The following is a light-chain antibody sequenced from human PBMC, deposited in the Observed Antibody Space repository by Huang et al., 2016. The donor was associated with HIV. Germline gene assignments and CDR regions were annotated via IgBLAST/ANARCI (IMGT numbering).Light chain of an antibody. Sequence: DIQMTQSPSSLSASVGDRVTITCRASQSITRDLNWYQQQPGKAPKLLIYAASRLQSGVPSRFSGSGSGTDFTLTISSLQPEDFATYYCQKSHSLPWMFGQGTKVEIK. CDR2: AAS. CDR3: QKSHSLPWM. V-gene: IGKV1-39*01. CDR1: QSITRD. J-gene: IGKJ1*01.